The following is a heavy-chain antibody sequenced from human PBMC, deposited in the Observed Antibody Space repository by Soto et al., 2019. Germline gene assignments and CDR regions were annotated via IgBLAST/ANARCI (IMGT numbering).Heavy chain of an antibody. D-gene: IGHD2-15*01. J-gene: IGHJ5*02. Sequence: ASVKVSRKASGYTFTGYYMHWVRQAPGQGLEWMGWINPNSGGTNYAQKFQGWVTMTRDTSISTAYMELSRLRSDDTAVYYCARGYCSGGSCYGIGWFDPWGQGTLVTVSS. CDR3: ARGYCSGGSCYGIGWFDP. CDR2: INPNSGGT. V-gene: IGHV1-2*04. CDR1: GYTFTGYY.